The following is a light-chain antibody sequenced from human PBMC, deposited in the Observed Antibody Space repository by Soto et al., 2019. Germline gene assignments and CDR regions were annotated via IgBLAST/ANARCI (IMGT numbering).Light chain of an antibody. Sequence: DIVMTQSPLSLPVNPGEPASISCRSSHSLLHSNGYNYLDWYLQKPGQSPQLLIYLGSNRASGDPDTFSGSGSGTDFTLKISRVESEDVGVYYWLQALQTPLTFGGGTKVEMK. CDR1: HSLLHSNGYNY. J-gene: IGKJ4*01. CDR3: LQALQTPLT. V-gene: IGKV2-28*01. CDR2: LGS.